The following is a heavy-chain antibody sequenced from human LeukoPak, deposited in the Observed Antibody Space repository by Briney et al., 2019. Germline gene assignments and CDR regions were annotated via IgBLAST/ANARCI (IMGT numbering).Heavy chain of an antibody. V-gene: IGHV1-18*01. D-gene: IGHD2-21*02. CDR2: ISAYNGNT. CDR3: ARQTLAYCGGDCYSPEFDY. J-gene: IGHJ4*02. CDR1: GYTLTSYG. Sequence: ASVKVSCKASGYTLTSYGISWVRQAPGQGLEWMGWISAYNGNTNYAQKLQGRVTMTTDTSTSTAYMELRSLRSDDTAVYYCARQTLAYCGGDCYSPEFDYWGQGTLVTVSS.